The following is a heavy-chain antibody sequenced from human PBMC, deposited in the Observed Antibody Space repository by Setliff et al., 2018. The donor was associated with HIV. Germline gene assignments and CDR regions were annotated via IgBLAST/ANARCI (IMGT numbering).Heavy chain of an antibody. V-gene: IGHV6-1*01. D-gene: IGHD6-13*01. CDR1: GDSVSSNSAA. Sequence: SQTLSLTCAISGDSVSSNSAAWNWIRQSPSRGLEWLGRTYYRSKWYNDYAVSVKSRITINPDTSKNQFSLQLNSVTPEDTAVYYCARGALGRYGSSWEEYFQHWGQGTLVTVSS. J-gene: IGHJ1*01. CDR2: TYYRSKWYN. CDR3: ARGALGRYGSSWEEYFQH.